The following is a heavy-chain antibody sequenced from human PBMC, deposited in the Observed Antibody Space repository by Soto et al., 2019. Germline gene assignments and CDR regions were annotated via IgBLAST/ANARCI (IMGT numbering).Heavy chain of an antibody. J-gene: IGHJ3*02. V-gene: IGHV4-4*02. CDR1: GGSISSSNW. D-gene: IGHD1-26*01. CDR2: IYHSGST. CDR3: ARTTLGATTSAFDI. Sequence: TLSLTCAVSGGSISSSNWWSWVRQPPGKGLEWIGEIYHSGSTNYNPSLKSRVTISVDKSKNQFSLKLSSVTAADTAVYYCARTTLGATTSAFDIWGKGTRVTVPS.